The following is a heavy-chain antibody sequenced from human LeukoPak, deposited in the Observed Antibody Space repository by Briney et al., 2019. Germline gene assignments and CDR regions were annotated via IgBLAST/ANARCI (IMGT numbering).Heavy chain of an antibody. CDR2: IIAIFGTA. D-gene: IGHD6-19*01. CDR1: GGTFSSYA. V-gene: IGHV1-69*13. Sequence: EASVKVSSKASGGTFSSYAISWVRQAPGQGLEWMGVIIAIFGTANYAQKFRGRVTITADESTSTAYMELSSLRSEDTAVYYCARGGSGWYKGYYYYYGMDVWGQGTTVTVSS. CDR3: ARGGSGWYKGYYYYYGMDV. J-gene: IGHJ6*02.